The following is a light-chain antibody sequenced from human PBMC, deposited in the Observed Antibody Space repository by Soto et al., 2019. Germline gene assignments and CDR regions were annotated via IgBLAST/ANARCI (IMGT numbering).Light chain of an antibody. V-gene: IGKV3D-15*01. CDR3: QQDNHCPPLT. CDR2: GAS. CDR1: QSVGRN. Sequence: EIVMTQSPATLSVSPGERATLSCRASQSVGRNLAWYQQKPGQAPRLLLYGASTRAAGITARLSGSGSGTDVTLTNSRRQSEHFAIYSCQQDNHCPPLTFGGGTMVEIK. J-gene: IGKJ4*01.